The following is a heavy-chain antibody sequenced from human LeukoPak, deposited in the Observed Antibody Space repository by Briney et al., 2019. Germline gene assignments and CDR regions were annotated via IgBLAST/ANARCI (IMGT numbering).Heavy chain of an antibody. V-gene: IGHV3-53*01. CDR1: GFTVSSRY. D-gene: IGHD3-10*01. Sequence: GGSLRLSCAVSGFTVSSRYMSWVRQAPGKGLEWVLVIRSGGSTVYADSVKGRFTISRDNSKNTLYLQLNSLRAEDTAVYYCAREGSGRTAYNDGLDVWGQGTMVTVSS. CDR2: IRSGGST. J-gene: IGHJ3*01. CDR3: AREGSGRTAYNDGLDV.